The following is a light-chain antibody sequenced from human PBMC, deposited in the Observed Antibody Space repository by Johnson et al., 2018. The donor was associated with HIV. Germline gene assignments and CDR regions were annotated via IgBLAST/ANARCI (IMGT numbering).Light chain of an antibody. CDR3: GTWDSSLSAGV. V-gene: IGLV1-51*02. CDR1: SSNIGNND. CDR2: ENN. J-gene: IGLJ1*01. Sequence: QSVLTQPPSVSAAPGQKVTISCSGSSSNIGNNDVSWYQQLPGTAPKLLIYENNKRPSGIPDRFSGSTSGTSATLGITGLKPGDEADYYCGTWDSSLSAGVFGTGTKVTVL.